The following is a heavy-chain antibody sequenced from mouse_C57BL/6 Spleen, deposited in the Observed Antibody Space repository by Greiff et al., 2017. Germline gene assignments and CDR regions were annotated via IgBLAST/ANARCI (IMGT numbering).Heavy chain of an antibody. CDR1: GYTFTSYW. V-gene: IGHV1-69*01. CDR2: IDPSDSYT. Sequence: QVQLQQPGAELVMPGASVKLSCKASGYTFTSYWMHWVKQRPGQGLEWIGEIDPSDSYTNYNQKFKGKSTLTVDKSSSTAYMQLSSLTSEDSAVYYRARTPLSSWYFDVWGTGTTVTVSS. J-gene: IGHJ1*03. D-gene: IGHD1-1*01. CDR3: ARTPLSSWYFDV.